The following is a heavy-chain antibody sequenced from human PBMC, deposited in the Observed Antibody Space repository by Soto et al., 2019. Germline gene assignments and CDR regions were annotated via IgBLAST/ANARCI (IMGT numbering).Heavy chain of an antibody. CDR2: VNPLLDAS. J-gene: IGHJ6*03. CDR3: ASGKSQMSQDRMGFYYYMDV. V-gene: IGHV1-69*08. CDR1: GAAFSNYT. Sequence: QVQLVQSGADVKKPGSSVKISCTASGAAFSNYTFTWVRRAPGEGLEWVGRVNPLLDASNYAEKFQDRVTISADRSTSTVYMELSGLRSEDSAIYYCASGKSQMSQDRMGFYYYMDVWGKGTSVTVSS. D-gene: IGHD2-15*01.